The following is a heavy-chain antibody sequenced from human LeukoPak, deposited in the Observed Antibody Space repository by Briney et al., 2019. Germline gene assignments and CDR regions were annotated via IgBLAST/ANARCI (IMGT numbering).Heavy chain of an antibody. D-gene: IGHD2-2*01. CDR2: IYYSGST. J-gene: IGHJ4*02. Sequence: PSETLSLTCTVSGDSMSNYYWSWIRQPPEKGLEWIGYIYYSGSTSYNPSLKSRVTISEDTSKNQFSLKLSSVTAADTAVYYCARSVVLYYFDYWGQGTLVTVSS. CDR1: GDSMSNYY. V-gene: IGHV4-59*01. CDR3: ARSVVLYYFDY.